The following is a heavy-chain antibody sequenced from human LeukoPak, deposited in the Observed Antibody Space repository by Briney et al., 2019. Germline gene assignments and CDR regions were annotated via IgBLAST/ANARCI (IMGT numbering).Heavy chain of an antibody. Sequence: PSETLSLTCTVSGGSISSGGYYWSWIRQHPGKGLEWIGYIQDGGSTYYNPSLKSRVTISVDTSKNQFSLKLSSVTAADTAAYYCARDAPGRISRTFNIWGQGTMVTVSS. V-gene: IGHV4-31*03. D-gene: IGHD2-15*01. J-gene: IGHJ3*02. CDR1: GGSISSGGYY. CDR3: ARDAPGRISRTFNI. CDR2: IQDGGST.